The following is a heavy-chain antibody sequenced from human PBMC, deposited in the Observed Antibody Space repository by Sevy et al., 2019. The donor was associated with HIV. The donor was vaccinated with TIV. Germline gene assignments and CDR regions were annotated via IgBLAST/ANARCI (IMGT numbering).Heavy chain of an antibody. J-gene: IGHJ6*02. CDR3: ARENHYDFWSGYYTAGMDV. Sequence: ASVKVSCKASGYTFTGYYMHWVRQAPGQGLEWMGWINPNSGGTNYAQKFQGRVTMTRDTSISTAYMELSRLRSDDTAVYYCARENHYDFWSGYYTAGMDVWGQGTTVTVSS. CDR1: GYTFTGYY. V-gene: IGHV1-2*02. D-gene: IGHD3-3*01. CDR2: INPNSGGT.